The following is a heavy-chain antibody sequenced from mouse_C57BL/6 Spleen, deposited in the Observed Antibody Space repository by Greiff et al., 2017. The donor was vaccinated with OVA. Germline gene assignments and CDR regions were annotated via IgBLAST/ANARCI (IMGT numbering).Heavy chain of an antibody. V-gene: IGHV1-61*01. CDR3: ARSGGHFDY. J-gene: IGHJ2*01. D-gene: IGHD1-1*02. Sequence: QVHVKQPGAELVRPGSSVKLSCKASGYTFTSYWMDWVKQRPGQGLEWIGNIYPSDSETHYNQKFKDKATLTVDKSSSTAYMQLSSLTSEDSAVYYCARSGGHFDYWGQGTTLTVSS. CDR2: IYPSDSET. CDR1: GYTFTSYW.